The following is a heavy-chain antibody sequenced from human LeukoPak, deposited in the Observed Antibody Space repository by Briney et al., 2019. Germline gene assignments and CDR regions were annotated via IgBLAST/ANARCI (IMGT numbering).Heavy chain of an antibody. CDR3: VREKSGTYYAFDY. D-gene: IGHD1-26*01. CDR1: GFSFSDHY. CDR2: IYSSGSTI. J-gene: IGHJ4*02. V-gene: IGHV3-11*01. Sequence: GGSLRLSCAASGFSFSDHYMSWIRRAPGKGLEWVAYIYSSGSTIFYADSVKGRFTISRDNAKNSLYLQMNSLRAEDTALYYCVREKSGTYYAFDYWGQGTLVTVPP.